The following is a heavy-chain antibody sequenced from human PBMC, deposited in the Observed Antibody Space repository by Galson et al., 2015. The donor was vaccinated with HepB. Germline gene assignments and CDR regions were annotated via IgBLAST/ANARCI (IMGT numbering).Heavy chain of an antibody. CDR3: ASASCTYTTSCSPDFP. J-gene: IGHJ5*02. V-gene: IGHV1-2*02. CDR1: GYTFTGYY. CDR2: INPHSGGT. Sequence: SVKVSCKASGYTFTGYYIHWVRQVPGQGLEWMGWINPHSGGTNYAQKFQGRVNMTRDTSISTAYMELSSLRSDDTAVYYCASASCTYTTSCSPDFPWGQGTLVTVSS. D-gene: IGHD3-16*01.